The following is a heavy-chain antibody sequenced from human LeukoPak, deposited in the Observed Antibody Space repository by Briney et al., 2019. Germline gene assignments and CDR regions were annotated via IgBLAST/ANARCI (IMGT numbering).Heavy chain of an antibody. CDR2: IRNKSDGGTA. CDR3: TTWGGSFSRY. CDR1: GFTFSNAW. J-gene: IGHJ4*02. D-gene: IGHD1-26*01. V-gene: IGHV3-15*01. Sequence: TGGSLRLSCAASGFTFSNAWMAWVRQAPGKGLVFVGRIRNKSDGGTADSADPLKGRFTISRDDSTNTLYLQMNSLETEDTAVYYYTTWGGSFSRYWGQGTLVTVSS.